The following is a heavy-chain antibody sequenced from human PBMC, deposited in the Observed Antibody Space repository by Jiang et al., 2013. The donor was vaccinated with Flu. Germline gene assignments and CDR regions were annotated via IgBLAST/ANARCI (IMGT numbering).Heavy chain of an antibody. Sequence: LVESGGSFVQPGGSLRLSCAASGFTFDNYAMSWVRQAPGKGLEWVSLLNGSGGSTYYADSVKGRFTISRDNSKNILYLQMNSLRAEDTAVYYCAKVLMVRGVIPTRGYFDYWGQGTLVTVSS. CDR1: GFTFDNYA. J-gene: IGHJ4*02. D-gene: IGHD3-10*01. CDR3: AKVLMVRGVIPTRGYFDY. V-gene: IGHV3-23*04. CDR2: LNGSGGST.